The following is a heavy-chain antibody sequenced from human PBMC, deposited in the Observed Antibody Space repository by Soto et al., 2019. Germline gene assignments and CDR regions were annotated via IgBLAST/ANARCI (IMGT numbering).Heavy chain of an antibody. J-gene: IGHJ3*02. CDR1: GFTFSSYA. D-gene: IGHD4-17*01. Sequence: EVQLLESGGGLVQPGGSVRLSCTASGFTFSSYAMDWVRQAPGKGREWVSAISGSGESTYYADSVTGRFTISRDNSKNTLYLQMNSLRAEDTAVYYCAKDIETYADLHAFDMWGPGTLVTVSS. CDR3: AKDIETYADLHAFDM. V-gene: IGHV3-23*01. CDR2: ISGSGEST.